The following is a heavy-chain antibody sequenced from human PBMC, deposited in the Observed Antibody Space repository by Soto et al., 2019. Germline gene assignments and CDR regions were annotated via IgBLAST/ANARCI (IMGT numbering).Heavy chain of an antibody. CDR1: GGTFSSYT. Sequence: ASVKVSCKASGGTFSSYTISWVRQAPGQGLEWMGRIIPILGIANYAQKFQGRVTMTADTSTSTVYMELSSLRSEDTAVYYCASRFCSGGSCYFIDWGQGTLVTVSS. J-gene: IGHJ4*02. V-gene: IGHV1-69*02. D-gene: IGHD2-15*01. CDR2: IIPILGIA. CDR3: ASRFCSGGSCYFID.